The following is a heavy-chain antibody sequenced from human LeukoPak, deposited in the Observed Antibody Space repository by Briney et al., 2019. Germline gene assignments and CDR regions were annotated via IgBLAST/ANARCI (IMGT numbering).Heavy chain of an antibody. Sequence: PSETLSLTCTVSGGSISSYYWSWIRQPPGKGLEWIGYIYYSGSTNYNPSLKSRVTISVDTSKNQFSLKLSSVTAAGTAVYYCARDNTGTTGFDYWGQGTLVTVSS. V-gene: IGHV4-59*01. J-gene: IGHJ4*02. CDR2: IYYSGST. CDR3: ARDNTGTTGFDY. CDR1: GGSISSYY. D-gene: IGHD1-1*01.